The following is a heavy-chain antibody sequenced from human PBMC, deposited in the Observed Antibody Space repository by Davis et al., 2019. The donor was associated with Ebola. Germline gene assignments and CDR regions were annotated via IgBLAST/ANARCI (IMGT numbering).Heavy chain of an antibody. CDR1: GFTFSSYG. Sequence: GESLKISCAASGFTFSSYGMRWVRQAPGKGLEWVAVISYDGSNKYYADSVKGRFTISRDNSKNTLYLQMNSLRAEDTAVYYCAREYYDFWSGYYSRRADAFDIWGQGTMVTVSS. D-gene: IGHD3-3*01. V-gene: IGHV3-30*03. CDR2: ISYDGSNK. CDR3: AREYYDFWSGYYSRRADAFDI. J-gene: IGHJ3*02.